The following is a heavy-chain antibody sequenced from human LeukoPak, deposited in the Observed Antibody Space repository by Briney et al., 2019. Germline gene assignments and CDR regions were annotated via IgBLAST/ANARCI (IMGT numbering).Heavy chain of an antibody. D-gene: IGHD3-22*01. CDR3: AAEAGYYYDTSGYYL. Sequence: AASVKVSCKASGFTFTSSAMQWVRQARGQRLEWLAWIVVGSGNTYYAQKFQDRVIITRDMSTSTAYMELSSLRPDDTAVYYCAAEAGYYYDTSGYYLWGQGTLVTVSS. V-gene: IGHV1-58*02. J-gene: IGHJ4*02. CDR1: GFTFTSSA. CDR2: IVVGSGNT.